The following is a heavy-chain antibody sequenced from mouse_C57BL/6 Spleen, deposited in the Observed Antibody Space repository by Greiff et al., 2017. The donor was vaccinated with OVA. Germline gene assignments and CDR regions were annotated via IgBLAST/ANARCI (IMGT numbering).Heavy chain of an antibody. D-gene: IGHD1-1*01. CDR1: GYTFTSYW. Sequence: QVQLKQPGAELVKPGASVKLSCKASGYTFTSYWMQWVKQRPGQGLEWIGEIDPSDSYTNYNQKFKGKATLTVDTSSSTAYMQLSSLTSEDSAVYYCARKEDGYGSSYWYFDVWGTGTTVTVSS. CDR3: ARKEDGYGSSYWYFDV. V-gene: IGHV1-50*01. CDR2: IDPSDSYT. J-gene: IGHJ1*03.